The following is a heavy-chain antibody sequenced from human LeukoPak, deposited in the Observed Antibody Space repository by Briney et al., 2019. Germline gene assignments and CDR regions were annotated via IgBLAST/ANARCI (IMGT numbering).Heavy chain of an antibody. D-gene: IGHD2-15*01. Sequence: ASVKVSCKASGYPFTTYGISWVRQAPGQGLEWMGWISAYNGNTNYAQKLQGRVTMTTDTSTSTAYMELRSLRSDDTAVYYCASILRYCSGGSCYGPFDYWGQGTLVTVSS. CDR2: ISAYNGNT. CDR1: GYPFTTYG. V-gene: IGHV1-18*01. CDR3: ASILRYCSGGSCYGPFDY. J-gene: IGHJ4*02.